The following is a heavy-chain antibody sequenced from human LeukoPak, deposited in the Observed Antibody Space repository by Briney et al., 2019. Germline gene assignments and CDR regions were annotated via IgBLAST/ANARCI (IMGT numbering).Heavy chain of an antibody. CDR2: INPSGGST. J-gene: IGHJ4*02. CDR3: ATTPRGIAGAAAHFDY. Sequence: ASLKLSCTASGYTFTSYYMHWVRQAPGPGLEWMGIINPSGGSTSYAQTFQGRVTMTRDTSTSTVYMELSSLRSEDTAVYYCATTPRGIAGAAAHFDYWGQGTLVTVSS. D-gene: IGHD1-26*01. V-gene: IGHV1-46*01. CDR1: GYTFTSYY.